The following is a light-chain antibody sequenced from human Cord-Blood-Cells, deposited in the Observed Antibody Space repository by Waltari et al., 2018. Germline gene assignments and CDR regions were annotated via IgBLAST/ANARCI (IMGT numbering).Light chain of an antibody. V-gene: IGKV3-11*01. J-gene: IGKJ1*01. CDR2: DAS. Sequence: EIVLTQSPATLSLSPGERATLSRRASQSVSSYLAWYQQKPGQAPRLLIYDASNRATGIPARFSGSGSGTDFTRTISSLEPEDFAVYYCQQRSNWPPWTFGQGTKVEIK. CDR3: QQRSNWPPWT. CDR1: QSVSSY.